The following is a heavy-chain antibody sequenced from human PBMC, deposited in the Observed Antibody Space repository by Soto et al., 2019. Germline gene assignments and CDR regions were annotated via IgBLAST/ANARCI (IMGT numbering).Heavy chain of an antibody. Sequence: QVQLVQSGAEVKKPGASVKVSCKASGYTFTSYGISWVRQAPGQGLEWMGWISAYNGNTNYVQKLQGRVTMTTDTSTSTAYMELRSLRSDDTAVYYCARGLTLTCSGGSCYSSFGDYWGQGTLVTVSS. CDR2: ISAYNGNT. V-gene: IGHV1-18*01. CDR1: GYTFTSYG. D-gene: IGHD2-15*01. J-gene: IGHJ4*02. CDR3: ARGLTLTCSGGSCYSSFGDY.